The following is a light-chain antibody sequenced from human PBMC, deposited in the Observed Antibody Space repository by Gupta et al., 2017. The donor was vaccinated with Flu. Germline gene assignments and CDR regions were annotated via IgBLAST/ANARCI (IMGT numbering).Light chain of an antibody. CDR3: QQYSSFRT. V-gene: IGKV1-5*01. CDR1: QSNDNR. J-gene: IGKJ1*01. Sequence: DIQMTQSASTLAASVGDRASIPCRPSQSNDNRLAWYQQKPRKAPQVLIYDASKSQSGVPRRFSGSGAGTEFTLTSSSQHPDDGATYYIQQYSSFRTFGQGTKVEI. CDR2: DAS.